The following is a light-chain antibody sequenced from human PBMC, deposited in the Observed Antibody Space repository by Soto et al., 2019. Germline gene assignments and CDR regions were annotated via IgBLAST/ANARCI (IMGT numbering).Light chain of an antibody. CDR3: FSLRGGDSHV. CDR2: GVT. Sequence: QSALSQPASVAGSPGQSSTISCTGTSSDDGAYDYVSCYQHISSNALILMIYGVTKRPSGVSNRFSGSTTGNTASLIISGLQAEDEAYYYCFSLRGGDSHVFGTGIKVPS. J-gene: IGLJ1*01. V-gene: IGLV2-14*01. CDR1: SSDDGAYDY.